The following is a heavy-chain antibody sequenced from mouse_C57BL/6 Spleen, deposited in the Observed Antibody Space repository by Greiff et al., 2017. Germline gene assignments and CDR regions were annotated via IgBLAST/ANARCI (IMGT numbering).Heavy chain of an antibody. J-gene: IGHJ1*03. CDR3: TRTTVVGYWYFDV. D-gene: IGHD1-1*01. V-gene: IGHV14-1*01. Sequence: EVQLVESGAELVRPGASVKLSCTASGFNIKDYYMHWVKQRPEQGLEWIGRIDPEDGDTEYAPKFQGKATMTADTSSNTAYLQLSSLTSEDTAVYYCTRTTVVGYWYFDVWGTGTTVTVSS. CDR2: IDPEDGDT. CDR1: GFNIKDYY.